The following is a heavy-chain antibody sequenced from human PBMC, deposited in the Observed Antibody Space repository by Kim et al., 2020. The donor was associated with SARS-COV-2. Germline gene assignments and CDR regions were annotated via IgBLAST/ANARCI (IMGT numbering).Heavy chain of an antibody. CDR3: AKERAQIWFGESGMDV. CDR2: ISWNSGSI. CDR1: GFTFDDYA. Sequence: GGSLRLSCAASGFTFDDYAMHWVRQAPGKGLEWVSGISWNSGSIGYADSVKGRFTISRDNAKNSLYLQMNSLRAEDTALYYCAKERAQIWFGESGMDVWGQGTTVTVSS. V-gene: IGHV3-9*01. J-gene: IGHJ6*02. D-gene: IGHD3-10*01.